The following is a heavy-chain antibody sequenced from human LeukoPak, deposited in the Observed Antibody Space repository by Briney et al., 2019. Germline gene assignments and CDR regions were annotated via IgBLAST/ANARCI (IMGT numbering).Heavy chain of an antibody. V-gene: IGHV4-30-4*08. CDR3: ARGIGVVVAATAPFDY. CDR2: IYYSGST. CDR1: GGSISSGGYY. J-gene: IGHJ4*02. Sequence: SETLSLTCTVSGGSISSGGYYWSWIRQHPGKGLEWIGYIYYSGSTYYNPSLKSRVTISVDTSKNQFSLKLSSVTAADTAVYYCARGIGVVVAATAPFDYWGQGTLVTVSS. D-gene: IGHD2-15*01.